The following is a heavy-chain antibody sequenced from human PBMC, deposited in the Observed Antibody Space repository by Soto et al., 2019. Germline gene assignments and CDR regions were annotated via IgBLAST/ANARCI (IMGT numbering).Heavy chain of an antibody. CDR2: ISGSGDSP. CDR1: GFTFSSYA. CDR3: AKGAAGGNFGADDWFDP. V-gene: IGHV3-23*01. D-gene: IGHD6-13*01. Sequence: VQLLESGGNLIQPGGSLRLSCAASGFTFSSYAMYWVRQAPGKGLHWVSGISGSGDSPFYAESVKGRFTLFRDNSRNTLYLQMNGLRGEDTAVYYCAKGAAGGNFGADDWFDPWGQGTLVTVSP. J-gene: IGHJ5*02.